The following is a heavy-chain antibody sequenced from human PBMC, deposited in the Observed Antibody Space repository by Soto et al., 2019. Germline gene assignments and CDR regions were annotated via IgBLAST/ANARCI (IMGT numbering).Heavy chain of an antibody. CDR1: GYTFTRNG. CDR3: ARDEIAVAGGVFAY. D-gene: IGHD6-19*01. Sequence: QVQLVQSGAEVKKPGASVKVSCKASGYTFTRNGISWVRQAPGQGLEWMGWISAYNGNTNYAQKVQGRVTMTTDTSTSTAYMEMRSLRSDDTAVYYCARDEIAVAGGVFAYWGQGTLVTVSS. J-gene: IGHJ4*02. V-gene: IGHV1-18*01. CDR2: ISAYNGNT.